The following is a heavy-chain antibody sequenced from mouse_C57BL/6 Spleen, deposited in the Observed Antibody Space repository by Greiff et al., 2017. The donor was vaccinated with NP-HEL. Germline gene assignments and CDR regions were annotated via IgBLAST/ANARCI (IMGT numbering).Heavy chain of an antibody. CDR1: GYTFTSYW. J-gene: IGHJ4*01. CDR3: TRTTTVAHAMDY. Sequence: VQLQQSGTVLARPGASVKMSCKTSGYTFTSYWMHWVKQRPGQGLEWIGAIYPGNSDTSYNQKFKGKAKLTAVTSASTAYMELSSLTNEDSAVYYCTRTTTVAHAMDYWGQGTSVTVSS. D-gene: IGHD1-1*01. V-gene: IGHV1-5*01. CDR2: IYPGNSDT.